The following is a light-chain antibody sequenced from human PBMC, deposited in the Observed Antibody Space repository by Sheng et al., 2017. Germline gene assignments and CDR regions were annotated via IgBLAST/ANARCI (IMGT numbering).Light chain of an antibody. CDR1: NIGTKS. Sequence: SYVLTQPPSLSVAPGKTASITCGRNNIGTKSVHWYQQKPGQAPVLVVYDDTDRPSGIPERFSGSNSGNTATLTISRVEAGDEADYYCQVWDTTSDHPVVFGGGTKLTVL. CDR2: DDT. J-gene: IGLJ2*01. CDR3: QVWDTTSDHPVV. V-gene: IGLV3-21*03.